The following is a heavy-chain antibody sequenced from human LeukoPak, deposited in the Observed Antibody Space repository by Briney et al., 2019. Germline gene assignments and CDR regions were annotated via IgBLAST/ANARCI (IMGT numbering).Heavy chain of an antibody. CDR2: IYYSGST. V-gene: IGHV4-30-4*01. D-gene: IGHD3-22*01. Sequence: SETLSLTCTVSGGSISSGDYYWSWIRQPPGKGLEWIGYIYYSGSTYYNPSLKSRVTISVDTSKNQFSLKLSSVTAADTAVYYCARAGVDYYDSSGYLKGDNWFDPWGQGTLVTVSS. J-gene: IGHJ5*02. CDR3: ARAGVDYYDSSGYLKGDNWFDP. CDR1: GGSISSGDYY.